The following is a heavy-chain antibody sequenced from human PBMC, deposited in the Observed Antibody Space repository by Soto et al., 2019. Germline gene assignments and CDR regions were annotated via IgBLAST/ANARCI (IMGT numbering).Heavy chain of an antibody. CDR3: SRDRAMADY. V-gene: IGHV3-7*05. CDR1: GFTFSNYW. CDR2: INQDGSAI. J-gene: IGHJ4*02. Sequence: EVQLVESGGGLVQPGGSLRLSCAASGFTFSNYWMNWVRQAPGKGLEWVANINQDGSAINYVDSVRGRFTISRDNAKNSLYLQINSLRADDTAVYYCSRDRAMADYWGQGTLVTVAS.